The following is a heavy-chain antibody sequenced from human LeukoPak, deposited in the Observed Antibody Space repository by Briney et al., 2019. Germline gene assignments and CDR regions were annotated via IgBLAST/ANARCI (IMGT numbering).Heavy chain of an antibody. D-gene: IGHD4-17*01. CDR2: IYYSGST. CDR1: GGSFSGYY. Sequence: PSETLSLTCAVYGGSFSGYYWSWLRQHPGKGLEWIGYIYYSGSTYYNPSLKSRVTISVDTSKNQFSLKLSSVTAADTAVYYCARAVGDYGDYRIFDYWGQGTLVTVSS. V-gene: IGHV4-31*11. CDR3: ARAVGDYGDYRIFDY. J-gene: IGHJ4*02.